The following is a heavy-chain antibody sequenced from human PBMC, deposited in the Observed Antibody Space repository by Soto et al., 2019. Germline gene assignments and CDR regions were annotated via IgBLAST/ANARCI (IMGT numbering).Heavy chain of an antibody. J-gene: IGHJ6*02. D-gene: IGHD2-2*01. CDR3: AGGIVVVPAATVGLDV. CDR2: INPNSGGT. Sequence: SVKVSCKASGYTFTGYYMHWVRQAPGQGLEWMGWINPNSGGTNYAQKFQGRVTMTRDTSISTAYMELSRLRSDDTAVYYCAGGIVVVPAATVGLDVWGQGTTVTVSS. CDR1: GYTFTGYY. V-gene: IGHV1-2*02.